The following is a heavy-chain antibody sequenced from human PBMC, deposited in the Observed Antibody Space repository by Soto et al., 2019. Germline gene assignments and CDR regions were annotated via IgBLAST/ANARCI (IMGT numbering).Heavy chain of an antibody. CDR2: IYHSGST. CDR1: GYSISSGYY. CDR3: ARVYYDSGAYYYDYFDY. J-gene: IGHJ4*02. V-gene: IGHV4-38-2*01. D-gene: IGHD3-22*01. Sequence: SETLSLTCAVSGYSISSGYYWGWIRQPPGKGLEWIGSIYHSGSTYYNPSPKSRVTISVDTSKNQFSLKLSSVTAADTAVYYCARVYYDSGAYYYDYFDYWGQGTLVTVSS.